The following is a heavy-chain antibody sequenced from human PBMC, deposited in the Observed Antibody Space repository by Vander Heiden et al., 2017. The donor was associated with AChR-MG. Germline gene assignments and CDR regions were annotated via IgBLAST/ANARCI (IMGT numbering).Heavy chain of an antibody. D-gene: IGHD6-19*01. CDR2: ISYDGSNK. CDR3: ARDLSAVAGTYSDY. CDR1: GFTFGSYA. J-gene: IGHJ4*02. V-gene: IGHV3-30-3*01. Sequence: QVQLVECGGGVVQPGRSLRRSCAASGFTFGSYAMHWVRRAPGKGMGWVAVISYDGSNKYYADSVKGRFTISRDNSKNTLYLQMNSLRAEDTAVYYCARDLSAVAGTYSDYWGQGTLVTVSS.